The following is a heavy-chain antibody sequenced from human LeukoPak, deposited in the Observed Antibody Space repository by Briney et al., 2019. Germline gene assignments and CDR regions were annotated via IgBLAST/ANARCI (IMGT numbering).Heavy chain of an antibody. CDR1: GGSFSGYY. CDR2: IYHSGST. D-gene: IGHD1-26*01. V-gene: IGHV4-34*01. Sequence: SETLSLTCAVYGGSFSGYYWSWIRQPPGKGLEWIGEIYHSGSTNYNPSLKSRVTISVDKSKNQFSLKLSSVTAADTAVYYCARLPFSGSYARRDYYYMDVWGKGTTVTVSS. J-gene: IGHJ6*03. CDR3: ARLPFSGSYARRDYYYMDV.